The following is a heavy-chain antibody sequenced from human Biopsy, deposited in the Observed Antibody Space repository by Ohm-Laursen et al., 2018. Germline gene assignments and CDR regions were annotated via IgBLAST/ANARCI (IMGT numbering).Heavy chain of an antibody. V-gene: IGHV4-34*01. D-gene: IGHD2/OR15-2a*01. J-gene: IGHJ3*02. CDR1: GGSLSGYY. CDR3: AKNLAVSSYALDI. Sequence: SETLSLTCAVYGGSLSGYYWNWIRQSPGKGLVWVGEINHRGFTSNNPSLKSRVTISVDTSKNQFSLKLGSVTTADTAVYYCAKNLAVSSYALDIWGQGTMVPVSS. CDR2: INHRGFT.